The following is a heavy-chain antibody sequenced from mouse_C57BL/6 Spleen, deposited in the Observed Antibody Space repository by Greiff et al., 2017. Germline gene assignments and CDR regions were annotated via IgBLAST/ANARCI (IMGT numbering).Heavy chain of an antibody. CDR2: IDPANGNT. V-gene: IGHV14-3*01. CDR3: ARGGKGDNYFDY. CDR1: GFNIKNTY. Sequence: VQLKESVAELVRPGASVKLSCTASGFNIKNTYMHWVKQRPEQGLEWIGRIDPANGNTKYAPKCQGKATITADTSSDTAYLQLSSLTSEDTAIYYCARGGKGDNYFDYWGQGTTLTVSS. J-gene: IGHJ2*01.